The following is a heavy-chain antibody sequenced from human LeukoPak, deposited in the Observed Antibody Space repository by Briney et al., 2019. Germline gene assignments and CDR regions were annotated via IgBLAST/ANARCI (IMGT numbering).Heavy chain of an antibody. D-gene: IGHD3-3*01. CDR2: ISAYNGNT. J-gene: IGHJ4*02. Sequence: EASVKVSCKASGYTFTSYGISWVRQAPGQGLEWMGWISAYNGNTNYAQKLQGRVTMTTDTSTSTAYMELRSLRSDDTAVYYCARAPSQHYDFWSGYYFDYWGQGTLVTVSS. CDR3: ARAPSQHYDFWSGYYFDY. V-gene: IGHV1-18*01. CDR1: GYTFTSYG.